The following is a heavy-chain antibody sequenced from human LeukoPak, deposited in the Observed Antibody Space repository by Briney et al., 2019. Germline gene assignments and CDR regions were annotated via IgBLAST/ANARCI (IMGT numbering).Heavy chain of an antibody. J-gene: IGHJ6*04. CDR3: ARENGVYGMDV. V-gene: IGHV1-46*01. CDR1: GYTFTSYY. D-gene: IGHD3-3*01. Sequence: ASATVSCKASGYTFTSYYMHWVRQAPGQGLEWMGIINPSGGSTSYAQKFQGRVTMTRDTSTSTVYMELSSLRSEDTAVYYCARENGVYGMDVWGKGTTVTVSS. CDR2: INPSGGST.